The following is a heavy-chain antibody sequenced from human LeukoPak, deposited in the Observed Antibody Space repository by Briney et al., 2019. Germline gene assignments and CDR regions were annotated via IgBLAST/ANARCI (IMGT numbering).Heavy chain of an antibody. CDR1: GGSITSDY. CDR3: ARDVRVLYNYYMDV. J-gene: IGHJ6*03. V-gene: IGHV4-4*07. CDR2: IYTGGTI. Sequence: SETLSLTCSVSGGSITSDYWSWIRQPAGKGLEWIGRIYTGGTINYNPSLQSPVTMSVDTSKRQVSLNLMSVTAADTAVYYCARDVRVLYNYYMDVWGKGTTVIVSS.